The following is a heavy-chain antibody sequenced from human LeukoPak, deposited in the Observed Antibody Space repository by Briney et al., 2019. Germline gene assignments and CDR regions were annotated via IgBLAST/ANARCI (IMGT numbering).Heavy chain of an antibody. J-gene: IGHJ4*02. CDR2: INHSGST. CDR3: ASHLYDSSGYLEY. V-gene: IGHV4-34*01. CDR1: GGSFSGYY. Sequence: SETLSLTCAVYGGSFSGYYWSWIRQTPGKGLEWIGEINHSGSTNYNPSLKSRVTISVDTSKNQFSLKLSSVTAADTAVYYCASHLYDSSGYLEYWGQGTLVTVSS. D-gene: IGHD3-22*01.